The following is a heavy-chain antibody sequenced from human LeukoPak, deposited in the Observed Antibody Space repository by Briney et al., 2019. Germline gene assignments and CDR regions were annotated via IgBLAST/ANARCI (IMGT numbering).Heavy chain of an antibody. D-gene: IGHD6-19*01. J-gene: IGHJ2*01. Sequence: SETLSLTCTVSGGSVSSYYWSWIRQPPGKGLEWIGYIYNSENTKYNSSLMSRVTMSLDTSKNQVFLKLSSVTAADTAVYYCARFHSGPSGWYVLWYFDLWGRGTLVTVSS. CDR1: GGSVSSYY. V-gene: IGHV4-4*09. CDR3: ARFHSGPSGWYVLWYFDL. CDR2: IYNSENT.